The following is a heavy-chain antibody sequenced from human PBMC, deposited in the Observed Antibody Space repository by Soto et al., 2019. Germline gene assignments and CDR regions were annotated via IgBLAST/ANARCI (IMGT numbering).Heavy chain of an antibody. CDR1: GFTFSNFA. Sequence: PGGSLRLSCAASGFTFSNFAMIWVRQAPGKGLEWVSGIHGGGGGTFYTDSVKGRFAISRDDSKNTLFLQMNSLRAEDTAVYKCAKAAVPGDGVRLAEYWGQGTLVSAPQ. CDR2: IHGGGGGT. V-gene: IGHV3-23*01. D-gene: IGHD4-17*01. CDR3: AKAAVPGDGVRLAEY. J-gene: IGHJ4*02.